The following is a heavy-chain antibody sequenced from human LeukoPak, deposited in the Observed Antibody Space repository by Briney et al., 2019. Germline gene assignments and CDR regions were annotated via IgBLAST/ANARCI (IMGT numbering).Heavy chain of an antibody. V-gene: IGHV1-18*01. J-gene: IGHJ6*03. CDR3: ARGPHHDLHATGYYYYMDV. Sequence: ASVKVSCKTSGYTFTNYGISWVRQAPGQGLEWMGWISAYNGNTNYAQKIQGRVTMTTDTSTSTAYMELRSLGSDDTAVYYCARGPHHDLHATGYYYYMDVWGKGTTVTVS. CDR1: GYTFTNYG. CDR2: ISAYNGNT. D-gene: IGHD4-17*01.